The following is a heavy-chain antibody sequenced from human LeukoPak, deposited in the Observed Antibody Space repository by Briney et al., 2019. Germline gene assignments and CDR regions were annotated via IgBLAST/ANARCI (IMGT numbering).Heavy chain of an antibody. D-gene: IGHD3-22*01. J-gene: IGHJ6*02. CDR2: ISDDGDHK. Sequence: GRSLRLSCSASGFTSTTYGIHWVRQAPGKGLEWVAAISDDGDHKYYADSVKGRFTISRDNSKNTLYLQMNSLRAEDTAVYYCARDPRYYDSSGYYYVDYYYYGMDVWGQGTTVTVSS. V-gene: IGHV3-30*03. CDR3: ARDPRYYDSSGYYYVDYYYYGMDV. CDR1: GFTSTTYG.